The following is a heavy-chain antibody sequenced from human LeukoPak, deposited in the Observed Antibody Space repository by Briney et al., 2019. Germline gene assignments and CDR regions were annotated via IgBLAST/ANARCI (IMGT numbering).Heavy chain of an antibody. V-gene: IGHV4-38-2*01. Sequence: SETLSLTCAVSGYSISSGYYWGWIRQPPGKGLEWIGSIYHSGSTYYNPSLKSRVTISVDTSKNQFSLKLSSVTAADTAVYYCARRRYMGSGYVCREAWGQGTLVTVSS. CDR1: GYSISSGYY. D-gene: IGHD5-12*01. CDR2: IYHSGST. J-gene: IGHJ4*02. CDR3: ARRRYMGSGYVCREA.